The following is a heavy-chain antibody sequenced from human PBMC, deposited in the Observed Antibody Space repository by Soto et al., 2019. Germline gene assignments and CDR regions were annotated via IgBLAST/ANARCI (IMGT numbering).Heavy chain of an antibody. Sequence: QVHLVQCGAEVKKPGASVKVSCKASGYNFISYGVNWVRQAPGQGPEWMGWINTYKGNTDYAQQFQGRVTLTTDRSTTTVYMELRSLRSDDTAVYYCARDRGDNVDYNNWFDPWGQGTLVTVSS. J-gene: IGHJ5*02. CDR3: ARDRGDNVDYNNWFDP. D-gene: IGHD4-17*01. CDR1: GYNFISYG. CDR2: INTYKGNT. V-gene: IGHV1-18*01.